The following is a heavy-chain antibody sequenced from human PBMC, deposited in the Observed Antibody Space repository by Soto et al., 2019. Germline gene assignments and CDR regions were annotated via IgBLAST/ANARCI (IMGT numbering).Heavy chain of an antibody. CDR1: GFSLSTSGMC. CDR2: IDWDDDK. Sequence: SGPTLVNPTQTLTLTCTFSGFSLSTSGMCVSWIRQPPGKALEWLALIDWDDDKYYSTSLKTRLTISKDTSKNQVVLTMTNMDPVDTATYYCARTHSFYYDSSGYYYGGMDVWGQGTTVTVSS. D-gene: IGHD3-22*01. J-gene: IGHJ6*02. V-gene: IGHV2-70*01. CDR3: ARTHSFYYDSSGYYYGGMDV.